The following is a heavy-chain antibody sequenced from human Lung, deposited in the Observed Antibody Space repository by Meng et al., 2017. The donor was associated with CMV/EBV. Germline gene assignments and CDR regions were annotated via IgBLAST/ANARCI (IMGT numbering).Heavy chain of an antibody. CDR2: IAHDGSRT. CDR3: AKGTVTSAGIDH. Sequence: CAASGFSFSSYAMRWVRQAPGKGLEWVALIAHDGSRTSYADSVMGRFTISRDDSMKMVFLQMNTLRGDDTAVYYCAKGTVTSAGIDHWGQGALVTVSS. V-gene: IGHV3-30*18. CDR1: GFSFSSYA. J-gene: IGHJ5*02. D-gene: IGHD4-17*01.